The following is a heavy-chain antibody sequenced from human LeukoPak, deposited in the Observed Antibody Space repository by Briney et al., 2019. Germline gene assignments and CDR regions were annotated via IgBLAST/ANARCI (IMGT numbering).Heavy chain of an antibody. J-gene: IGHJ6*02. CDR3: ARDAKDYGGLLLGMDV. Sequence: ASVKVSCKASGYTFTNYALNWVRQAPGQGLEWMGWINPNSGGTNYAQKFQGWVTMTRDTSISTAYMELSRLRSDDTAVYYCARDAKDYGGLLLGMDVWGQGTTVTVSS. D-gene: IGHD2-15*01. V-gene: IGHV1-2*04. CDR2: INPNSGGT. CDR1: GYTFTNYA.